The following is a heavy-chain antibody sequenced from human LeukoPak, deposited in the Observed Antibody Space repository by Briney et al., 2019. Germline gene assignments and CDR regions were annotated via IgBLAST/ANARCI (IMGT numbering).Heavy chain of an antibody. CDR2: ITPIFGEA. CDR3: AGSSRVASTSGLNY. D-gene: IGHD5-12*01. J-gene: IGHJ4*02. V-gene: IGHV1-69*01. Sequence: SVKVSCKVSGGTFSSYPISWVRQAPGQGLEWMGEITPIFGEAQNAEKFQGRVTITADEPTSTVYMELTSLRLDDTAMYYCAGSSRVASTSGLNYWGQGTLVTVSS. CDR1: GGTFSSYP.